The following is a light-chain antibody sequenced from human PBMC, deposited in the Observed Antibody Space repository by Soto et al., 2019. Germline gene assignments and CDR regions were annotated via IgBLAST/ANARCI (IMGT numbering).Light chain of an antibody. V-gene: IGKV3-15*01. CDR2: GAS. J-gene: IGKJ2*01. CDR1: QSIGSN. Sequence: EIVMTQSPATLSVSPGERATLSCRASQSIGSNLAWYQQKPGQAPSLLIYGASTRATGIPARFSGNGSGTEFTLTITSLQSEDFAVFYCHQYNNWPPFTFGQGTKLEIK. CDR3: HQYNNWPPFT.